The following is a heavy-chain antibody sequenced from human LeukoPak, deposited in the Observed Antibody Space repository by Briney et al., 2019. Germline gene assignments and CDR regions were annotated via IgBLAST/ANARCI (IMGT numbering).Heavy chain of an antibody. CDR1: GFTFSDYY. J-gene: IGHJ6*03. D-gene: IGHD6-13*01. Sequence: PGGSLRLSCAASGFTFSDYYMSWIRQAPGKGLEWVSYISSSGSTIYYADSVKGRFTISRDNAKNSLYLQMNSLRAEDTAVYYCARGIAAAGSLVLDYYYYMDVWGKGTTVTVSS. CDR2: ISSSGSTI. CDR3: ARGIAAAGSLVLDYYYYMDV. V-gene: IGHV3-11*04.